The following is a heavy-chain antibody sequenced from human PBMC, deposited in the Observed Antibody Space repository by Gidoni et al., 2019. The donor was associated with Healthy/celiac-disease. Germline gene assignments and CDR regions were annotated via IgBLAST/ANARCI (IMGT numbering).Heavy chain of an antibody. Sequence: QLQLQESGSGLVKPSQTLSLTCAVSGGSISSGGYSWSWIRQPPGKGLEWIGYIYQSGSTYYNPSLKSRVTISVDRSKNQFSLKLSSVTAADTAVYYCARKREGYYDSSGYTLGNWFDPWGQGTLVTVSS. J-gene: IGHJ5*02. CDR1: GGSISSGGYS. CDR2: IYQSGST. CDR3: ARKREGYYDSSGYTLGNWFDP. D-gene: IGHD3-22*01. V-gene: IGHV4-30-2*01.